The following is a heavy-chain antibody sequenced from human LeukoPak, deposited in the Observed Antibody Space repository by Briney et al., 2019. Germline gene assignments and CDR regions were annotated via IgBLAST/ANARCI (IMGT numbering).Heavy chain of an antibody. J-gene: IGHJ4*02. V-gene: IGHV4-39*01. D-gene: IGHD3-10*01. CDR1: GGSISSSSYY. CDR3: ARPAMVRGGLIYFDY. Sequence: SETLSLTCTVSGGSISSSSYYWGWIRQPPGKGLEWIGSIYYSGSTYYNPSLKSRVTISVDTSKNQFSLKLSSVTAADTAVYYCARPAMVRGGLIYFDYWGQGTLVTVSS. CDR2: IYYSGST.